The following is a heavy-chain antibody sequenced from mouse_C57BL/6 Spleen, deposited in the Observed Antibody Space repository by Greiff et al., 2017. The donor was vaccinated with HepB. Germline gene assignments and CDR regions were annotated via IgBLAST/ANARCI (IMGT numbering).Heavy chain of an antibody. CDR1: GYTFTSYW. V-gene: IGHV1-72*01. J-gene: IGHJ1*03. D-gene: IGHD1-1*01. CDR2: IDPNSGGT. CDR3: ARSGLVGSSYGYWYFDV. Sequence: QVQLQQPGAELVKPGASVKLSCKASGYTFTSYWMHWVKQRPGRGLEWIGRIDPNSGGTKYNEKFKSKATLTVDKPSSTAYMQLSSLTSEDSAVYYCARSGLVGSSYGYWYFDVWGTGTTVTVSS.